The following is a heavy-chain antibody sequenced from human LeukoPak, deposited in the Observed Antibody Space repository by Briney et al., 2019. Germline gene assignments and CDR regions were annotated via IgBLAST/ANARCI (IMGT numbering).Heavy chain of an antibody. V-gene: IGHV3-11*04. CDR1: GFTFSDYY. Sequence: GGSLRLSCAASGFTFSDYYMSWIRQAPGRGLEWVSYLSSSSTAIHYADSVKGRFTISRDNARNLLYLQMNSLRAEDTAVYFCARDAGYYDSSGYYQYWGQGTLVTVSS. J-gene: IGHJ4*02. CDR3: ARDAGYYDSSGYYQY. CDR2: LSSSSTAI. D-gene: IGHD3-22*01.